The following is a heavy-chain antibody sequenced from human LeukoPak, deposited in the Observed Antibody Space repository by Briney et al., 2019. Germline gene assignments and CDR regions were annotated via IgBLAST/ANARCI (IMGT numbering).Heavy chain of an antibody. D-gene: IGHD4-17*01. CDR2: INPNSGGT. Sequence: GASVKVSCKASGYTFTGYYMHWVRQAPGHGLEWLGWINPNSGGTNYAQKFQSRVTMTRDTSISTAYMELSRLRSDDTAVYYCARALRRSASDYWGQGTLVTVSS. V-gene: IGHV1-2*02. J-gene: IGHJ4*02. CDR1: GYTFTGYY. CDR3: ARALRRSASDY.